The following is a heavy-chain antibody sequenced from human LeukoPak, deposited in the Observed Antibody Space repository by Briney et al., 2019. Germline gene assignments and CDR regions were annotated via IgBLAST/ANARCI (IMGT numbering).Heavy chain of an antibody. V-gene: IGHV4-61*02. Sequence: PSETLSLTCTVSGGSISSGGHYWSWIRQPAGKGLEYLGRIYATGSTNYNPSLRSRVTISADTSMNHFSLKLSSVTAADTAVYYCARTFLEVPAVNYWGQGTLVTVSS. CDR3: ARTFLEVPAVNY. CDR2: IYATGST. J-gene: IGHJ4*02. D-gene: IGHD2-2*01. CDR1: GGSISSGGHY.